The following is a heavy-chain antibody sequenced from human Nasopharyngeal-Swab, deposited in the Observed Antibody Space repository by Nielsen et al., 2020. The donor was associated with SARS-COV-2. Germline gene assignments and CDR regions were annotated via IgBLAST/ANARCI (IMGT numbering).Heavy chain of an antibody. CDR1: GYTFTSYW. V-gene: IGHV5-10-1*01. CDR3: ARGRPSSGSSAYYYYVMDV. Sequence: KVSCKGSGYTFTSYWISWVRQMPGKGLEWMGRIDPSDSYTNYNPSFQGHVTISVDKSISTAYLQWSSLKASDTAMYYCARGRPSSGSSAYYYYVMDVWGQGTTVTVSS. J-gene: IGHJ6*02. D-gene: IGHD1-26*01. CDR2: IDPSDSYT.